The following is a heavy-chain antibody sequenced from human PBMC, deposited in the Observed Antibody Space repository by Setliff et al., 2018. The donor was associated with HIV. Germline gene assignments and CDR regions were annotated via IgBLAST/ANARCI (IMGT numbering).Heavy chain of an antibody. Sequence: SETLSLTCAVYGGSFSVYYWSWIRQAPGKGLEWIGEINHSGRTNYNPSLKSRVTISVDTSKNQFSLTLSSLTAADTAVYYCARGPPAEDYYYYMDVWGEVTTVTVSS. J-gene: IGHJ6*03. CDR2: INHSGRT. V-gene: IGHV4-34*01. CDR1: GGSFSVYY. CDR3: ARGPPAEDYYYYMDV.